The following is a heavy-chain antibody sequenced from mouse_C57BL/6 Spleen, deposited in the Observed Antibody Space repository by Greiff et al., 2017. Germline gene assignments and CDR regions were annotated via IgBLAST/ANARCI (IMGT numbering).Heavy chain of an antibody. J-gene: IGHJ4*01. D-gene: IGHD1-1*01. CDR2: INPGSGGT. CDR1: GYAFTNYL. Sequence: QVQLQQSGAELVRPGTSVKVSCKASGYAFTNYLIEWVKQRPGQGLERIGVINPGSGGTNYNEKFKGKATLTADNSSSTAYMQLSSLTSEDSAVYFCARSYYGTAMDYWGKGTSVTVSS. V-gene: IGHV1-54*01. CDR3: ARSYYGTAMDY.